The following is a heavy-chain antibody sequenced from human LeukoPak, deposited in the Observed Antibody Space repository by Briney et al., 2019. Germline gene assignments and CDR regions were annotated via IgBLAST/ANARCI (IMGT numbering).Heavy chain of an antibody. CDR2: INSDGSST. CDR1: GFTFSSYW. J-gene: IGHJ5*02. CDR3: ARDGYDSSGYYLDWFDP. V-gene: IGHV3-74*01. D-gene: IGHD3-22*01. Sequence: GGSLRLSCAASGFTFSSYWMHWVRQASGKGLVWVSRINSDGSSTSYADSVKGRFTISRDNAKNTLYLQMNSLRAEDTAVYYCARDGYDSSGYYLDWFDPWGQGTLVTVSS.